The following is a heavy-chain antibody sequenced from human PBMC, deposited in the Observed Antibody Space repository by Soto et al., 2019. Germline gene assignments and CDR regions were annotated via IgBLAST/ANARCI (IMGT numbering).Heavy chain of an antibody. CDR1: GYIFTAYS. Sequence: QVQLVQSGAEVKKPGASVKVSCKASGYIFTAYSMNSVRQAPGQGLEWMGVVNPSVGSTNYAQRFQGRITMTRDTSTSTVYMDLKFLTSEDTAVYYCAREENCSDGVCYSEYFQRWGQGTLVTVSS. CDR2: VNPSVGST. J-gene: IGHJ1*01. D-gene: IGHD2-15*01. V-gene: IGHV1-46*01. CDR3: AREENCSDGVCYSEYFQR.